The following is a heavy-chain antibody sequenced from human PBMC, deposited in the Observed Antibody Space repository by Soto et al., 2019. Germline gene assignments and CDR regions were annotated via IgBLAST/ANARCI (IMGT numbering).Heavy chain of an antibody. CDR1: VYSFTSYG. V-gene: IGHV1-18*01. CDR2: ISTDNGNT. D-gene: IGHD5-18*01. Sequence: QVHLVQSGAEVKKPGASVKVSCKASVYSFTSYGISWVRQAPGQGLEWMGWISTDNGNTNYAHNLQGRVTMTTDTSTSTAFMELWCLRSYDTAVYYCASDAPDTALFYYYYGMDDWGQGTTVTVSS. CDR3: ASDAPDTALFYYYYGMDD. J-gene: IGHJ6*02.